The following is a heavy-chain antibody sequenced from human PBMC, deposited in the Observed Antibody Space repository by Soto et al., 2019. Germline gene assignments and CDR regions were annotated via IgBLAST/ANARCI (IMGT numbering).Heavy chain of an antibody. J-gene: IGHJ4*02. CDR3: ARDASGSYYGADYYFDY. CDR1: GFTFSSYG. CDR2: IWYDGSNK. D-gene: IGHD1-26*01. V-gene: IGHV3-33*01. Sequence: GESLKISCAASGFTFSSYGMHWVRQAPGKGLGWVAVIWYDGSNKYYADSVKGGFTISRDNSKTTLYLQMNSLRAEDTAVYYCARDASGSYYGADYYFDYWGQGTLVTVSS.